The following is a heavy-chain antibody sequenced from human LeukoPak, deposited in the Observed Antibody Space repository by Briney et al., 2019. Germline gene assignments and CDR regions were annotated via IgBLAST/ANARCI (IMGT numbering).Heavy chain of an antibody. Sequence: GGSLRLSCATSGFTFNNYNMNWVRQAPGRALEWVSSITSSGTYIFYADSVKGRFTISRDNAKNSLYLQMNSLGPEDTAVYYCAREEVGATGDYWGQGTLVTVSS. CDR3: AREEVGATGDY. V-gene: IGHV3-21*01. CDR2: ITSSGTYI. CDR1: GFTFNNYN. D-gene: IGHD1-26*01. J-gene: IGHJ4*02.